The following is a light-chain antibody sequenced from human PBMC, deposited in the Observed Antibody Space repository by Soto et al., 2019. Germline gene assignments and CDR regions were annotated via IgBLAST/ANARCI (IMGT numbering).Light chain of an antibody. CDR3: QQYDSFPRT. CDR2: DAS. CDR1: QDISKW. J-gene: IGKJ1*01. Sequence: DIQMTQSPSTLSASVGDRVAITCRASQDISKWLAWYQQKPGKPPKLLIHDASGLDSGVPSRFSGSGYGTEFTLTISGLQPEDFATFYCQQYDSFPRTFGPGTKVDIK. V-gene: IGKV1-5*01.